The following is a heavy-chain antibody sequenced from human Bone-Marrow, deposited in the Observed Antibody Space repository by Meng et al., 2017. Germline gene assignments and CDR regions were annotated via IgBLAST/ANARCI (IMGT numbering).Heavy chain of an antibody. Sequence: GESLKISCAASGFTFSSYAMSWVRQAPGKGLEWVSSISSSSSYIYYADSVKGRFTISRDNAKNSLYLQMNSLRTEDTALYYCAKDIKSEQQLVNYYYGMDVWGQGTTVTVSS. V-gene: IGHV3-21*04. J-gene: IGHJ6*02. CDR2: ISSSSSYI. CDR1: GFTFSSYA. D-gene: IGHD6-13*01. CDR3: AKDIKSEQQLVNYYYGMDV.